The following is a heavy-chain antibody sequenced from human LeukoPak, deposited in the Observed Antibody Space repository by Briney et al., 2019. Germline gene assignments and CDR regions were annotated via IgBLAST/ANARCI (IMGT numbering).Heavy chain of an antibody. Sequence: ASVKVSCKASGYTFTNYGISWVRQAPGQGLEWMGWISAYNGNTNYAQKLQGRVTMTTDTSTSTAYMELRSLRSDDTAVYNCARAVAGTTPIDYWGQGTLVTVSS. CDR3: ARAVAGTTPIDY. CDR1: GYTFTNYG. V-gene: IGHV1-18*01. D-gene: IGHD6-19*01. CDR2: ISAYNGNT. J-gene: IGHJ4*02.